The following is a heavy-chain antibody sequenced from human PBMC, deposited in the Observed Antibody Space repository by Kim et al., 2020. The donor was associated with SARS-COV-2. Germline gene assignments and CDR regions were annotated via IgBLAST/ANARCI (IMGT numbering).Heavy chain of an antibody. Sequence: SETLSLTCTVSGGSISSSSYYWGWIRQPPGKGLEWIGSIYYSGSTYYNPSLKSRVTISVDTSKNQFSLKLSSVTAADTAVYYCARLANPTDYYGSGKNFDYWGQGTLVTVSS. CDR1: GGSISSSSYY. V-gene: IGHV4-39*01. D-gene: IGHD3-10*01. CDR2: IYYSGST. J-gene: IGHJ4*02. CDR3: ARLANPTDYYGSGKNFDY.